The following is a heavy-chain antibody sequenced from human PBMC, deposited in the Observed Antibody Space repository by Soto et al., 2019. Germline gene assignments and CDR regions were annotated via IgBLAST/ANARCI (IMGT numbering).Heavy chain of an antibody. CDR2: ISPGSRYP. J-gene: IGHJ5*02. V-gene: IGHV3-11*06. Sequence: QVQLVESGGGLVPPGGSLRLSCAGAGFTFGDSYMSWIRQAPGQGLEWLSYISPGSRYPAYADSVKGRFTISRDNAKSSLYLQMMSLTAEDTAIYYCVRGGGGGLFDPWGQGTMVTVSS. CDR1: GFTFGDSY. D-gene: IGHD2-15*01. CDR3: VRGGGGGLFDP.